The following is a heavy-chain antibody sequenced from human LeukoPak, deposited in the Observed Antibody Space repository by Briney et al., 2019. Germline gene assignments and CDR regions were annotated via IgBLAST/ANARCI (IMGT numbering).Heavy chain of an antibody. CDR3: ARVRAGGRQLNAFDY. CDR2: ITSSSSYI. Sequence: PGGSLRLSCAVSGFTPSSYSLNWVRQAPGKGLEWVSSITSSSSYIYYADSVKGRFTISRDNAKNSLYLQMNSLRAEDTAVYYCARVRAGGRQLNAFDYWGQGTLVTVSS. J-gene: IGHJ4*02. D-gene: IGHD1-26*01. V-gene: IGHV3-21*01. CDR1: GFTPSSYS.